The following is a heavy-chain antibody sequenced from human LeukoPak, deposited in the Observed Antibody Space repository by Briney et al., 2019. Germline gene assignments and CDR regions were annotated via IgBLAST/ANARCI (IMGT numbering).Heavy chain of an antibody. D-gene: IGHD6-19*01. CDR3: ARCGSGWDFDY. Sequence: GSLRLSCAASGFTVSSNYMSWVRQAPGKGLEWVSVIYSGGNTYYADSVKGRFTISRDNSKNTLYLQMNSLRAEDTAVYYCARCGSGWDFDYWGQGTLVTVSS. CDR1: GFTVSSNY. V-gene: IGHV3-53*01. J-gene: IGHJ4*02. CDR2: IYSGGNT.